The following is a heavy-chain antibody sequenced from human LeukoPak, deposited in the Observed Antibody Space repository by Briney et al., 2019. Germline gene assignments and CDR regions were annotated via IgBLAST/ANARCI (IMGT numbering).Heavy chain of an antibody. CDR3: ARDGIDYCSGGSCYSYFDY. D-gene: IGHD2-15*01. CDR2: IYYSGST. J-gene: IGHJ4*02. CDR1: GGSISSSSYY. Sequence: SETLSLTCTVSGGSISSSSYYWGWIRQPPGKGLEWIGSIYYSGSTYYNPSLKSRVTMSVDTSKNQFSLKLSSVTAADTAVYYCARDGIDYCSGGSCYSYFDYWGQGTLVTVSS. V-gene: IGHV4-39*07.